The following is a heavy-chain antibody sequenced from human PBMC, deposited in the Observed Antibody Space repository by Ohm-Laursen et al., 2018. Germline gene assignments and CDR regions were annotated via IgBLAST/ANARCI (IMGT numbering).Heavy chain of an antibody. CDR3: AGKLGWELLLFYDVYYGMDV. CDR1: GFTFSSYA. CDR2: ISGSGGST. V-gene: IGHV3-23*01. J-gene: IGHJ6*02. Sequence: GSLRLSCAASGFTFSSYAMSWVRQAPGKGLEWVSAISGSGGSTYYAGSVKGRFTISRDNSKNTLYLQMNSLRAEDTAVYYCAGKLGWELLLFYDVYYGMDVWGQGTTVTVSS. D-gene: IGHD1-26*01.